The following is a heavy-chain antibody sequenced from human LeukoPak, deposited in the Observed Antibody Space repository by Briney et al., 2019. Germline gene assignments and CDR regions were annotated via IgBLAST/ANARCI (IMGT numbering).Heavy chain of an antibody. J-gene: IGHJ5*02. CDR3: ARADRLHGGPYLIGP. D-gene: IGHD2-21*01. CDR2: INPSSGGT. CDR1: GYSFTDYY. Sequence: ASVKVSCKTSGYSFTDYYMHWVRQAPGQGLEWMGWINPSSGGTSSAQKFQGRVTMTRDTSITTVFMEVRWLTSDDTAVYYCARADRLHGGPYLIGPWGQGTLVTVSS. V-gene: IGHV1-2*02.